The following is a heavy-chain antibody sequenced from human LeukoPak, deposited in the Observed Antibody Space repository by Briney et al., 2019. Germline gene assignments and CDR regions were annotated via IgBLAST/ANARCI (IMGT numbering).Heavy chain of an antibody. J-gene: IGHJ4*02. V-gene: IGHV3-53*01. CDR3: AKDRERSGWTTIFRD. D-gene: IGHD6-19*01. Sequence: GGSLRLSCAVSGFTVSSNHMSWVRQAPGKGLEWVSVFYSGGDTHYADSVKGRFTISRDNSKNTLYLQMNSLRAEDTAVYYCAKDRERSGWTTIFRDWGQGTLVTVSS. CDR1: GFTVSSNH. CDR2: FYSGGDT.